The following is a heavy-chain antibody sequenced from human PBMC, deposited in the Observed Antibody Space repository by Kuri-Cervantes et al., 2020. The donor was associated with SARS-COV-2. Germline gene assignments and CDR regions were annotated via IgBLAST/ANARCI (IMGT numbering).Heavy chain of an antibody. CDR2: ISGDSGYT. J-gene: IGHJ6*03. Sequence: GGSLRLSCPASGFTFSNHYMSWVRQAPGKGLEWVSYISGDSGYTNYADSVKGRFTISRDNANNSPYLQMNSLRAEDTAVYYCAKETTGYYYYMDVWGKGTTVTVSS. V-gene: IGHV3/OR16-8*01. D-gene: IGHD4-17*01. CDR1: GFTFSNHY. CDR3: AKETTGYYYYMDV.